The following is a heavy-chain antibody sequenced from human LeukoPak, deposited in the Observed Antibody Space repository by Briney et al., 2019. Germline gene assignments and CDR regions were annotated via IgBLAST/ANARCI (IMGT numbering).Heavy chain of an antibody. Sequence: ASVKVSCKASGGTFSSYAISWVRQAPGQGLEWMGGIIPIFGTANYAQKSQGRVTITTDESTSTAYMELSSLRSEDTAVYYCARGAAARPENYYYYMDVWGKGTTVTVSS. V-gene: IGHV1-69*05. CDR3: ARGAAARPENYYYYMDV. CDR1: GGTFSSYA. D-gene: IGHD6-13*01. CDR2: IIPIFGTA. J-gene: IGHJ6*03.